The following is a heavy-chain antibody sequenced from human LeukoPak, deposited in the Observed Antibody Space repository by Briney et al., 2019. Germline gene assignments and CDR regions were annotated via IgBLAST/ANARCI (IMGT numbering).Heavy chain of an antibody. V-gene: IGHV3-30-3*01. Sequence: GGSLRLSCAASGFTFRNYVIHWVRQAPGKGLEWVAVTSSDLNVKLYADSVKGRFTISRDNSRSTLYLQMNSLRPEDTAIYYCAREGYYGSGSPPSLYFDYWGQGILVTVSS. CDR3: AREGYYGSGSPPSLYFDY. CDR2: TSSDLNVK. CDR1: GFTFRNYV. D-gene: IGHD3-10*01. J-gene: IGHJ4*02.